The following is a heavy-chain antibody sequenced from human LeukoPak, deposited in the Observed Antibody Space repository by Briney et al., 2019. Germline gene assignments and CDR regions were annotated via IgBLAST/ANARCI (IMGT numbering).Heavy chain of an antibody. CDR2: ISGSGGST. J-gene: IGHJ1*01. V-gene: IGHV3-23*01. D-gene: IGHD3-22*01. CDR3: AKGPKPFDSPGYFQH. CDR1: GFTFSSYS. Sequence: PGGSLRLSCAASGFTFSSYSMNWVRQAPGKGLEWVSAISGSGGSTYYADSVKGRFTISRDNSKNTLYLQMNSLRAEDTAVYYCAKGPKPFDSPGYFQHWGQGTLVTVSS.